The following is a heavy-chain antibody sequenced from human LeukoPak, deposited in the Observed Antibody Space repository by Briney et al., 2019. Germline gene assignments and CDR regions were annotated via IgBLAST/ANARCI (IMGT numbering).Heavy chain of an antibody. J-gene: IGHJ4*02. Sequence: GASVKVSCKASGYRFTSDGIAWVRQAPGQGLEWMGWISVNSGYTNYAQKVQGRVTMTADTSTSTVYMELRSLRSDDTAIYYCARSGEVPVSGPQFDYWGQGTLVTVSS. CDR1: GYRFTSDG. CDR3: ARSGEVPVSGPQFDY. V-gene: IGHV1-18*01. CDR2: ISVNSGYT. D-gene: IGHD2-2*01.